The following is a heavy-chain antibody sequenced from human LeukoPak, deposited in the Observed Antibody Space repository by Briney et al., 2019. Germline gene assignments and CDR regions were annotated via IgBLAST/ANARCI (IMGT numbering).Heavy chain of an antibody. CDR2: INPNSGGT. CDR1: GYTFTGYY. D-gene: IGHD3-3*01. V-gene: IGHV1-2*02. Sequence: ASVKVSCKASGYTFTGYYMHWVRQAPGEGLEWMGWINPNSGGTNYAQKFQGRVTMTRDTSISTAYMELSRLRSDDTAVYYCARTYYDFWSGPWYYFDYWGQGTLVTVSS. CDR3: ARTYYDFWSGPWYYFDY. J-gene: IGHJ4*02.